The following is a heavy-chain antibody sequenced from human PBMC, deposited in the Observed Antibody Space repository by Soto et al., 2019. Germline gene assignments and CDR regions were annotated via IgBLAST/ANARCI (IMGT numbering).Heavy chain of an antibody. J-gene: IGHJ6*01. CDR1: GFTFENYA. V-gene: IGHV3-23*01. CDR2: ISGSGGTT. CDR3: AKDSWAIFGVPAGEYYALDV. Sequence: GGSLRLSCVASGFTFENYAMSWVRQAPGKGLEWVSAISGSGGTTYYSDSVKGRFTISRDNSKNTVYLQMNDLRVEDAAEYFCAKDSWAIFGVPAGEYYALDVWGQGTTVTVSS. D-gene: IGHD3-3*01.